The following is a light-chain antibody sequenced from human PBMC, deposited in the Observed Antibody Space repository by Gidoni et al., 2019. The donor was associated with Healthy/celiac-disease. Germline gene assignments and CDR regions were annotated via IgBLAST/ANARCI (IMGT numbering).Light chain of an antibody. CDR1: QSVSSY. CDR2: DAS. J-gene: IGKJ2*01. V-gene: IGKV3-11*01. CDR3: QQRSNWPPMYT. Sequence: EIVLPHSPPTLSLSPGERATLSCRASQSVSSYLAWYQQKPGQAPRLLIYDASNRATGIPARFSGSGSGTDFTLTISSLEPEDFAVYYCQQRSNWPPMYTFGQGTKLEIK.